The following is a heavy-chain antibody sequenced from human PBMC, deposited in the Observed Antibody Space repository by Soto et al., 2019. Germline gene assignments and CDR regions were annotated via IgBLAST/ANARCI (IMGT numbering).Heavy chain of an antibody. CDR3: ARGGGDLFYYGMDV. D-gene: IGHD2-21*02. CDR2: ISAYNGNT. CDR1: GYTFTSYG. Sequence: GASVKVSCKASGYTFTSYGVSWVRQAPGQGLEWMGWISAYNGNTNYAQKLQGRVTMTRDTSTSTVYMELSSLRSEDTAVYYCARGGGDLFYYGMDVWGQGTTVTVSS. V-gene: IGHV1-18*01. J-gene: IGHJ6*02.